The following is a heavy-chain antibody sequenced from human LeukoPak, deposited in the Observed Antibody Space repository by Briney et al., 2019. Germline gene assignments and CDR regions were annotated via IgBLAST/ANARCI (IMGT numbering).Heavy chain of an antibody. V-gene: IGHV3-30-3*01. CDR2: ISYDGSNK. D-gene: IGHD1-14*01. CDR1: GFTFSSYA. Sequence: GGSLRLSCAASGFTFSSYAMHWVRQAPGKGLEWVAVISYDGSNKYYADSVKGRFTISRDNSENTLYLQMSSLRAEDTAVYYCARARDHPNYLDYWGQGTLVTVSS. CDR3: ARARDHPNYLDY. J-gene: IGHJ4*02.